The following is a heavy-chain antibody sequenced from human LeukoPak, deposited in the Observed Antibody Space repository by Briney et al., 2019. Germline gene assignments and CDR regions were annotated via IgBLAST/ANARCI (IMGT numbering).Heavy chain of an antibody. CDR2: MNPNSGNT. CDR3: ARGYYDSSGYGGFYYYYYGMDV. J-gene: IGHJ6*02. CDR1: GYTFTSYD. V-gene: IGHV1-8*01. D-gene: IGHD3-22*01. Sequence: ASVKVSCKASGYTFTSYDINWVRQATGQGLEWMGWMNPNSGNTGYAQKFQGRVTMTRNTSISTAYMELSSLRSEDTAVYYCARGYYDSSGYGGFYYYYYGMDVWGQGTTVTVSS.